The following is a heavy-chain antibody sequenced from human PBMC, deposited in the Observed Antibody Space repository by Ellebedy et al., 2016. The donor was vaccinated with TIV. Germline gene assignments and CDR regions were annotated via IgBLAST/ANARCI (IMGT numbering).Heavy chain of an antibody. D-gene: IGHD3-10*01. Sequence: MPSETLSLTCTVSGGSIRSGDYYWSWLRQPPGKGLEWIGNIYFTGTTYYSPSLKSRVNISVDTSKNYFSLTVTSLTAADTAVYYCAKAKRDYGAGSYFTDWGRGTLVTVSS. CDR3: AKAKRDYGAGSYFTD. J-gene: IGHJ4*02. V-gene: IGHV4-30-4*01. CDR1: GGSIRSGDYY. CDR2: IYFTGTT.